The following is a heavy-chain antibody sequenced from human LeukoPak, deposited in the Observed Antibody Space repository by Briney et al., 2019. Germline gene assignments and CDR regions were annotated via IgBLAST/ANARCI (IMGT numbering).Heavy chain of an antibody. CDR3: ARGLQSSGIGY. J-gene: IGHJ4*02. CDR1: GGSISSGSYY. D-gene: IGHD6-19*01. V-gene: IGHV4-61*02. CDR2: IYTSGST. Sequence: SETLSLTCTVSGGSISSGSYYWRWIRQPAGKGLEWIGRIYTSGSTNYNPSLKSRVTISVDTSKNQFSLKLSSVTAADTAVYYCARGLQSSGIGYWGQGTLVTVSS.